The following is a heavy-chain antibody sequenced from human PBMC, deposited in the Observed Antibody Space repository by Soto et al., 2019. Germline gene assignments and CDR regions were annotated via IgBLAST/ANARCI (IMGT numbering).Heavy chain of an antibody. V-gene: IGHV1-69*06. D-gene: IGHD6-13*01. CDR2: IIPIFGTA. CDR3: ARELVIAAAGTYYYYGMDV. CDR1: GGTFSSYA. J-gene: IGHJ6*02. Sequence: QVQLVQSGAEVKKPGSSVKVSCKASGGTFSSYAISWVRQAPGQGLEWMGGIIPIFGTANYAQKFQGRVTITADKSTSTAYMELSSLRSEDTAVYYCARELVIAAAGTYYYYGMDVWGQGTTVTVSS.